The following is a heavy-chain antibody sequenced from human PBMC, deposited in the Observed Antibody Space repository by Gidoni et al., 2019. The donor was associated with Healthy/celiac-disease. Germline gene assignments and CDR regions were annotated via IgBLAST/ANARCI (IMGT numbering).Heavy chain of an antibody. Sequence: EVQLLESGGGLVQPGGSLRLSCAASGFTFGSSAMSWVRQAPGKGLEWVSAISGSGGSTYYADSVKGRFTISRDNSKNTLYLQMNSLRAEDTAVYYCAKDGGDTAMVTFIYYYYYMDVWGKGTTVTVSS. J-gene: IGHJ6*03. D-gene: IGHD5-18*01. CDR2: ISGSGGST. CDR3: AKDGGDTAMVTFIYYYYYMDV. CDR1: GFTFGSSA. V-gene: IGHV3-23*01.